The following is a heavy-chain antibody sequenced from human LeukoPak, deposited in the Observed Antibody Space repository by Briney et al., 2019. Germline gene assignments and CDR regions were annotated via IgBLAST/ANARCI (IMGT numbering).Heavy chain of an antibody. D-gene: IGHD7-27*01. J-gene: IGHJ5*02. CDR1: GGSISSSSYY. CDR3: ARAGEHWFDP. CDR2: IYYSGST. Sequence: SETLSLTCTVSGGSISSSSYYWGWIRQPPGKGLEWIGSIYYSGSTYYNPSLKSRVTISVGTSKNQFSLKLSSVTAADTAVYYCARAGEHWFDPWGQGTLVTVSS. V-gene: IGHV4-39*07.